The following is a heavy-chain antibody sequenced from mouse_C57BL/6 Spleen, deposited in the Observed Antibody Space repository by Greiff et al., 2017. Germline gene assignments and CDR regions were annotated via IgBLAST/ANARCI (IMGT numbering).Heavy chain of an antibody. CDR1: GFTFSSYT. CDR2: ISGGGGNT. Sequence: EVHLVESGGGLVKPGGSLKLSCAASGFTFSSYTMSWVRQTPEKRLEWVATISGGGGNTYYPDSVKGRFTISRDKAKNTLYLQMSSLRSEDTALYYCAKVWGAYWGQGTLVTVSA. D-gene: IGHD4-1*01. J-gene: IGHJ3*01. CDR3: AKVWGAY. V-gene: IGHV5-9*01.